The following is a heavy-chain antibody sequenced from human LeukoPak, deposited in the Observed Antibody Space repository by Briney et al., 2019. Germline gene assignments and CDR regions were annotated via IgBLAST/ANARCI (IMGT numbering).Heavy chain of an antibody. D-gene: IGHD3-10*01. CDR3: ARVSYYASGSYYNFDY. CDR2: IYYSGTT. Sequence: PSETLSLTCTVSGGSISNGDYYWSWIRQPPGKGLEWIAYIYYSGTTYYNPSLKSRVTISVDTSKNQFSLKLSSVTAADTAVYYCARVSYYASGSYYNFDYWGQGTLVTVSS. V-gene: IGHV4-30-4*01. CDR1: GGSISNGDYY. J-gene: IGHJ4*02.